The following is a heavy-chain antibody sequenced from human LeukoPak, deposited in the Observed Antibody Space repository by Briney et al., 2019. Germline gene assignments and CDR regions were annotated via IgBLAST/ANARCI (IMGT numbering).Heavy chain of an antibody. V-gene: IGHV3-23*01. CDR2: ISTNGGNT. Sequence: GGSLRLSCAASEFSFSSYWMSWVRQAPGKGLEWVSGISTNGGNTYYPDSVKGRLTVSRDNSKNTLYLHMNSLRAEDTAVYHCAKGPNDDSNYLFDHWGQGTLVTVSS. CDR1: EFSFSSYW. J-gene: IGHJ5*02. CDR3: AKGPNDDSNYLFDH. D-gene: IGHD4-11*01.